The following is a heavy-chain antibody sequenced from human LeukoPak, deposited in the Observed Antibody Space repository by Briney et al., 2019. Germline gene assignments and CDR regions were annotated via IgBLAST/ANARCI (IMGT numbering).Heavy chain of an antibody. V-gene: IGHV3-21*01. J-gene: IGHJ4*02. D-gene: IGHD3-22*01. CDR2: ISSSSSYI. Sequence: PGGSLRLSCAASGFTFSSYSMNWVRQASGKGLEWVSSISSSSSYIYYADSVKGRFTISRDNAKNSLYLQMNSLRAEDTAVYYCARENYYDSSGLPDFDYWGQGTLVTVSS. CDR3: ARENYYDSSGLPDFDY. CDR1: GFTFSSYS.